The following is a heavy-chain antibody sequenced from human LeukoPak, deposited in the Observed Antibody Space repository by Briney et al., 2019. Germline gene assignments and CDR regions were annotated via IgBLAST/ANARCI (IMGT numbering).Heavy chain of an antibody. CDR3: ARGGSRSPRDAFDI. CDR2: ISPSGSST. D-gene: IGHD3-16*01. CDR1: GYIFTSYY. J-gene: IGHJ3*02. Sequence: ASVKVSCKASGYIFTSYYMYWVRQAPGHGLEWIGIISPSGSSTTYAQKFQGRVTMTRDMSTSTVYMELSSLRSEDTAVYFCARGGSRSPRDAFDIWGQGTMVTVSS. V-gene: IGHV1-46*01.